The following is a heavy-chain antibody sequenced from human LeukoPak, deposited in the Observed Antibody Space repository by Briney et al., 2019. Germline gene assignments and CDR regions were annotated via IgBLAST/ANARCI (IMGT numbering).Heavy chain of an antibody. V-gene: IGHV1-2*02. CDR3: AIDLWYCSGGSCYGY. Sequence: ASVKVSCKPSGYTFTGYCMHWVRQAPGHGRGWMGWINPNSGGTNYAQKFQGRVTMTRDTSISTAYMELSRLRPDDMAVYYCAIDLWYCSGGSCYGYWGQGTLVTVSS. J-gene: IGHJ4*02. D-gene: IGHD2-15*01. CDR1: GYTFTGYC. CDR2: INPNSGGT.